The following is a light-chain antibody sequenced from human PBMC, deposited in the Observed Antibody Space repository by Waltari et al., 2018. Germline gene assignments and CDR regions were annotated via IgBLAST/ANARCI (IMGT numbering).Light chain of an antibody. CDR1: RNNVGSYG. Sequence: QSALIQEASVSGAVGQKVTLSCNGNRNNVGSYGLGWHQQISNGAPKTVIFGNSRPSGIPDRFSVSRSGITASLTISGLQPEDEGDYYCSTWDYSLSGYVFGTGTKVTVL. CDR2: GNS. J-gene: IGLJ1*01. V-gene: IGLV1-44*01. CDR3: STWDYSLSGYV.